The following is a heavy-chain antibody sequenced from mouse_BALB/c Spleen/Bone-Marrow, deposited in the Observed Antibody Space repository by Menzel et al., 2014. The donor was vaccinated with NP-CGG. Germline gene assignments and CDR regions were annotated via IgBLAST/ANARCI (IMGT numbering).Heavy chain of an antibody. J-gene: IGHJ2*01. V-gene: IGHV1-7*01. Sequence: VQLQQSGAELAKPGASVKMSCKASGYTFTNYWMHWVKQRPGQGLEWIGYINPSTGYTEYNQKFKDKAILTADKSSSTAYIQLSSLTSEDYAGYYCAREGAYYGYSDYWGQGTTLTVSS. CDR1: GYTFTNYW. CDR2: INPSTGYT. CDR3: AREGAYYGYSDY. D-gene: IGHD2-10*01.